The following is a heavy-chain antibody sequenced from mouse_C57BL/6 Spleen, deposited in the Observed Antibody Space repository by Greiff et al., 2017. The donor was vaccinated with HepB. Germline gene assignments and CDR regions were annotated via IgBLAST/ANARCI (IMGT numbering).Heavy chain of an antibody. V-gene: IGHV1-72*01. J-gene: IGHJ2*01. CDR1: GYTFTSYW. CDR2: IDPNSGGT. D-gene: IGHD1-1*01. Sequence: QVQLQQPGAELVKPGASVKLSCKASGYTFTSYWMHWVKQRPGRGPEWIGRIDPNSGGTKYNEKFKSKATLTVDKPSSTAYMQLSSLTSEDSAVYYCARGEFDYYGSSYVFDYWGQGTTLTVSS. CDR3: ARGEFDYYGSSYVFDY.